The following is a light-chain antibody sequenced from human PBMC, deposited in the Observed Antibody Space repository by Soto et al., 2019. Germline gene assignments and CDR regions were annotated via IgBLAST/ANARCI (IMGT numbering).Light chain of an antibody. J-gene: IGKJ1*01. CDR2: DAS. Sequence: EIVLTQSPATLSLSPGERATLSCRASQSVSSYLAWYQQKPGQAPRLLIYDASSRATGIPDRFSGSGSGTDFTLTISGLEPEDFAVYYCQHYAGSPPWTFGQGTKVDIK. V-gene: IGKV3-20*01. CDR1: QSVSSY. CDR3: QHYAGSPPWT.